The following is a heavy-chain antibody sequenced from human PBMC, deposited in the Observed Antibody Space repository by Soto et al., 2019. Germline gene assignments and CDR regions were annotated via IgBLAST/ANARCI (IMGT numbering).Heavy chain of an antibody. CDR2: IIPIFGTA. Sequence: QVQLVQSGAEVKKPGSSVKVSCKASGGTFSSYAISWVRQAPGQGLEWMGGIIPIFGTANYAQKFQGRVTITADESTSTAYMELSSLRSGDTAVYYCATTARIFGGKRGRYGMDVWGQGTTVTVSS. CDR3: ATTARIFGGKRGRYGMDV. D-gene: IGHD3-3*01. J-gene: IGHJ6*02. V-gene: IGHV1-69*01. CDR1: GGTFSSYA.